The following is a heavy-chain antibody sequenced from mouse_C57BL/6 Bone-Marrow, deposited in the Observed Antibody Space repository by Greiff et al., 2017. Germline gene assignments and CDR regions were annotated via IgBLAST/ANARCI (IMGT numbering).Heavy chain of an antibody. CDR3: ARQETTDSFFDY. J-gene: IGHJ2*01. D-gene: IGHD1-1*01. V-gene: IGHV5-6*01. CDR1: GFTFSSYC. Sequence: EVQLVESGADLVKPGGSLKLSCAASGFTFSSYCMSWVRQTPDKSLEWVATMSSGGSYTDYPDSVKGRFTISRDTAKNTLYLQMSSLKSEDTAMYYCARQETTDSFFDYWGQGTTLTVSS. CDR2: MSSGGSYT.